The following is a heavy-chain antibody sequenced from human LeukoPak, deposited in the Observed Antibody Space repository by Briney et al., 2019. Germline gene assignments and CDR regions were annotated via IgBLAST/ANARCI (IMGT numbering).Heavy chain of an antibody. Sequence: SVRVSCEASGGTFSSYAISWVRQAPGQGLEWMGRIIPILGIANYAQKSQGRVTNTADKSTSTAYMELSSLRSEDTAVYYCASSGGGYSYGIDYWGQG. J-gene: IGHJ4*02. CDR3: ASSGGGYSYGIDY. CDR1: GGTFSSYA. V-gene: IGHV1-69*04. D-gene: IGHD5-18*01. CDR2: IIPILGIA.